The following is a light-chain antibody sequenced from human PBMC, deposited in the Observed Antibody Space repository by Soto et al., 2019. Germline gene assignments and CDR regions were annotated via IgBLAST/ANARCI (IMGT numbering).Light chain of an antibody. V-gene: IGLV1-51*01. CDR3: GSWDSSLSAYV. Sequence: QSVLTQPPSVSAAPGQKVTISCSGSSSNIGGNSVSWYQQLPGTAPQLLIYDDNKRPSGIPDRFSGSKSGTSATLGITGFQTGDEADYYCGSWDSSLSAYVFGTGTKVTV. CDR2: DDN. J-gene: IGLJ1*01. CDR1: SSNIGGNS.